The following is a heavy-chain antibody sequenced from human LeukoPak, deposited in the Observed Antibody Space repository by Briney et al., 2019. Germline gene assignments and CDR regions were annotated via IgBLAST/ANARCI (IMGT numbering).Heavy chain of an antibody. V-gene: IGHV4-39*07. CDR2: IYFSGTT. J-gene: IGHJ4*02. D-gene: IGHD2-21*02. Sequence: SETLSLTCTVSGGSIRSSNYYWGWIRHTPGKGLEWIGSIYFSGTTHYNPSLKSRVTISVDTSKDQFSLILTSVTAADTAVYYCARAYCVGDCSVLHIYFDNWGQGTLVTVSS. CDR1: GGSIRSSNYY. CDR3: ARAYCVGDCSVLHIYFDN.